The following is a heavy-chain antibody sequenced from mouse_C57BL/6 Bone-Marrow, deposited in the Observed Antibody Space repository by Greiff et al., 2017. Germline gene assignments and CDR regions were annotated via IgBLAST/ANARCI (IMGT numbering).Heavy chain of an antibody. CDR3: ARRMITTGYYYAMDY. V-gene: IGHV1-55*01. CDR2: IYPGSGST. CDR1: GYTFTSYW. Sequence: QVQLQQPGAELVKPGASVKMSCKASGYTFTSYWITWVKQRPGQGLEWIGDIYPGSGSTNYNEKFKSKATLTVDTSSSTAYMQLSSLTSEDSAVYYCARRMITTGYYYAMDYWGQGTSVTVSS. D-gene: IGHD2-4*01. J-gene: IGHJ4*01.